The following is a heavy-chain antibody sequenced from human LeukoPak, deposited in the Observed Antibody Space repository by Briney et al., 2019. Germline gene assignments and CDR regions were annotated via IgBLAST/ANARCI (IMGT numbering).Heavy chain of an antibody. J-gene: IGHJ6*03. D-gene: IGHD3-10*01. CDR3: ARIYGSGSFRYYYYYMDV. CDR1: GGSFSGYY. CDR2: INHSGST. V-gene: IGHV4-34*01. Sequence: SETLSLTCAVYGGSFSGYYWSWIRQPPGKGLEWIGEINHSGSTNYNPSLKSRVTISVDTSKNQLSLKLSSVTAADTAVYYCARIYGSGSFRYYYYYMDVWGKGTTVTISS.